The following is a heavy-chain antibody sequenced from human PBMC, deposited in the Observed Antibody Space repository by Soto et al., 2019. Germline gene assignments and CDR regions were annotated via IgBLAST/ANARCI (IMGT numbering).Heavy chain of an antibody. CDR2: INAGNGNT. Sequence: ASVKVSCKASGYTFTSYAMHWVRQAPGQRLEWMGWINAGNGNTKYSQKFQGRVTITRDTSASTAYMELSSLRSEDTAVCYCAREYYDSSGYYTNWFDPWGQGTLVTVSS. J-gene: IGHJ5*02. CDR3: AREYYDSSGYYTNWFDP. CDR1: GYTFTSYA. V-gene: IGHV1-3*01. D-gene: IGHD3-22*01.